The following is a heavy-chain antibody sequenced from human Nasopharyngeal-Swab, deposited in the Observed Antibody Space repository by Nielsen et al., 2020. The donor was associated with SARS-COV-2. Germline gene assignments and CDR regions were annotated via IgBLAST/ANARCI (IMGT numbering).Heavy chain of an antibody. Sequence: GGSLRLSCAASGFTFSSYGMHWVRQAPGKGLEWVAVISYDGSNKYYADSVKGRFTISRDNSKNTLYLQMNSLRAGDTAVYYCAKDRIVVVTVWYYFDYWGQGTLVTVSS. CDR2: ISYDGSNK. V-gene: IGHV3-30*18. J-gene: IGHJ4*02. D-gene: IGHD2-21*02. CDR3: AKDRIVVVTVWYYFDY. CDR1: GFTFSSYG.